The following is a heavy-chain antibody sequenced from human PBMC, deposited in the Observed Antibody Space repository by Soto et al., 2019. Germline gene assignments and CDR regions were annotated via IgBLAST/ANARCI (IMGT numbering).Heavy chain of an antibody. J-gene: IGHJ4*02. Sequence: GASVKVSCKASGVTFSSYAISWVRQAPGQGLEWMGGIIPIFGTANYAQKFQGRVTITADESTSTAYMELSSLRSEDTAVYYCARDFDYYDSSGTDPKSDYWGQGTLVTVSS. D-gene: IGHD3-22*01. CDR1: GVTFSSYA. CDR2: IIPIFGTA. V-gene: IGHV1-69*13. CDR3: ARDFDYYDSSGTDPKSDY.